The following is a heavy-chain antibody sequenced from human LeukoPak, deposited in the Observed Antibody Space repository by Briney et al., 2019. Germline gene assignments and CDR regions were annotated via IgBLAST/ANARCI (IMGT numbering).Heavy chain of an antibody. J-gene: IGHJ3*02. CDR2: IIPIFGTA. CDR1: RGTFSSYA. Sequence: SVKVSCKASRGTFSSYAISWVRQAPGQGLEWVGGIIPIFGTANYAQKFQGRVTITADESTSTAYMELSSLRSEDTAVYYCARATQYPDAFDIWGQGTVVTVSS. CDR3: ARATQYPDAFDI. V-gene: IGHV1-69*13. D-gene: IGHD2-2*01.